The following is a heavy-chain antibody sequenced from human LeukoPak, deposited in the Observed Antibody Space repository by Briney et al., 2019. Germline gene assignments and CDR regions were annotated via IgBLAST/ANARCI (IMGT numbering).Heavy chain of an antibody. V-gene: IGHV4-38-2*02. CDR2: IYHSGST. D-gene: IGHD6-6*01. Sequence: SETLSLTCTVSGYSISSGYYWGWIRQPPGKGLEWIGSIYHSGSTYYNPSLKSRVTISVDPSKNQFSLKLSSVTAADTAVYYCAREKSIAAPFDYWGQGTLVTVSS. CDR1: GYSISSGYY. J-gene: IGHJ4*02. CDR3: AREKSIAAPFDY.